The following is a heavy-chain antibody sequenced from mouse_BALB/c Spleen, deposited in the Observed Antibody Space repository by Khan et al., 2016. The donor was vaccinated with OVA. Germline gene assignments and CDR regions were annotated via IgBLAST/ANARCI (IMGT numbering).Heavy chain of an antibody. V-gene: IGHV1-85*01. J-gene: IGHJ1*01. CDR1: GYTFTSYD. Sequence: QVQLQQSGAELVKPGASVKLSCKASGYTFTSYDINWVRQRPEQGLEWIGWIFPGDDSTKYNEKFKGTATLTTDKSSSTAYMQLSRLTSEDSAVYFCVRHYYGGNLYWYFDVWGAGTTVTVSS. CDR3: VRHYYGGNLYWYFDV. CDR2: IFPGDDST. D-gene: IGHD1-1*02.